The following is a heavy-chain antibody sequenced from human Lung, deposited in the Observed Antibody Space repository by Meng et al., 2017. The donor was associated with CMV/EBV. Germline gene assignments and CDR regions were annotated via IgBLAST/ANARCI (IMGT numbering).Heavy chain of an antibody. CDR2: ISGGSRYI. J-gene: IGHJ6*02. D-gene: IGHD3-22*01. Sequence: GGSLRPXCEASGFTFSSHTMNWVRQAQGRGLEWVSSISGGSRYIYYADSVKGRFTVSRDNAKNSLYLQMNSLRAVDRAVYYCEGSDAANLNYYNTGGPDFYYYDVLDGXGEGXTVTASS. CDR1: GFTFSSHT. V-gene: IGHV3-21*01. CDR3: EGSDAANLNYYNTGGPDFYYYDVLDG.